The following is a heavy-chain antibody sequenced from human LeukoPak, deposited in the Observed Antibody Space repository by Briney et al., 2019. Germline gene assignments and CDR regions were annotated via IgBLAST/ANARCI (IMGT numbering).Heavy chain of an antibody. V-gene: IGHV3-23*01. CDR2: ISGSGGST. CDR1: GLTFSSYA. Sequence: HSGGSLRLSCAASGLTFSSYAMSWVRQAPGKGLEWVSAISGSGGSTYYADSVKGRFTISRDNSKNTLYLQMNSLRAEDTAVYYCAKDYTRQNHYDILTGFDYWGQGTLVTVSS. J-gene: IGHJ4*02. CDR3: AKDYTRQNHYDILTGFDY. D-gene: IGHD3-9*01.